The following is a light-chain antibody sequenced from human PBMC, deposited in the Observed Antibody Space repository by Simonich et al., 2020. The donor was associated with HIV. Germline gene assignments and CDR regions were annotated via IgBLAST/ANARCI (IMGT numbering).Light chain of an antibody. V-gene: IGKV3-15*01. Sequence: EIVLTQSPATLSLSPGERATLSCRASQSVSSNLAWYQQKPGQAPRLLIYGASTRDTGIPARFSGSGSGTEFTLTISSLQSEDFGVYYCQQYKKWPPWTFGQGTKVEIK. J-gene: IGKJ1*01. CDR3: QQYKKWPPWT. CDR1: QSVSSN. CDR2: GAS.